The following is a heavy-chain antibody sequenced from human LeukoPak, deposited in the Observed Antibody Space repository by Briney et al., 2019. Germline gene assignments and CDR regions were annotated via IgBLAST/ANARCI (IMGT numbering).Heavy chain of an antibody. CDR3: ARIAAPGNRRLNF. CDR1: GYTLTPYD. D-gene: IGHD6-13*01. Sequence: ASVKVSCEASGYTLTPYDINWVRQAAGQGLEWMGWMNPNGGNTGNAQKFQGRVTMTRNTSISTAYMELTSLTSEDTAVYFCARIAAPGNRRLNFWGQGTLVTVSS. CDR2: MNPNGGNT. J-gene: IGHJ4*02. V-gene: IGHV1-8*01.